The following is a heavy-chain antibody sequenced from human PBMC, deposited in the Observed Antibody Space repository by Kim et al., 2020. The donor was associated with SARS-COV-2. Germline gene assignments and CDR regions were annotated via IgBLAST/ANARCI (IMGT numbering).Heavy chain of an antibody. CDR3: AIRDQYCSSTSCPPGY. J-gene: IGHJ4*02. Sequence: ASVKVSCKASGYTFTSYAMNWVRQAPGQGLEWMGWINTNTGNPTYAQGFTGRFVFSLDTSVSTAYLQISSLKAEDTAVYYCAIRDQYCSSTSCPPGYWGQVTLVTVSS. V-gene: IGHV7-4-1*02. CDR2: INTNTGNP. D-gene: IGHD2-2*01. CDR1: GYTFTSYA.